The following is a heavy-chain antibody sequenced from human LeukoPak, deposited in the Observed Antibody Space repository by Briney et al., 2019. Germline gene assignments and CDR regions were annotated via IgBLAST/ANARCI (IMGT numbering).Heavy chain of an antibody. J-gene: IGHJ4*02. CDR1: GYTFTSYG. D-gene: IGHD1-1*01. V-gene: IGHV1-18*01. CDR2: ISAYNGNT. CDR3: ARGTGTTFADQGDFDY. Sequence: ASVKVSCKASGYTFTSYGICWVRQAPGQGLEWMGWISAYNGNTNYAQKLQGRVTMTTDTSTSTAYMELRSLRSDDTAVYYCARGTGTTFADQGDFDYWGQGTLVTVSS.